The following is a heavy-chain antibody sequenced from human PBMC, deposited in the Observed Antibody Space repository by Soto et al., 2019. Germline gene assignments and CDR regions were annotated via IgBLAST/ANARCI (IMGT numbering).Heavy chain of an antibody. CDR2: ISYDGSKK. J-gene: IGHJ4*02. CDR3: VKDRVESGLGEVDY. D-gene: IGHD3-16*01. V-gene: IGHV3-30*18. CDR1: GFTFSTYG. Sequence: QVQLVESGGGGVQPGRSLRLSCAATGFTFSTYGTHWVRQAPGKGLEWVAVISYDGSKKYYADSVKGRFTISRDNSKSTLYLQMNSLRADDTAVYYCVKDRVESGLGEVDYWGQGTLVTVSS.